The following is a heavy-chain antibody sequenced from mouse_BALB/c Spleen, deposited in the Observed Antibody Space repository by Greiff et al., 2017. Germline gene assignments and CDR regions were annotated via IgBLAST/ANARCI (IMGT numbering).Heavy chain of an antibody. V-gene: IGHV5-17*02. Sequence: DVKLVESGGGLVQPGGSRKLSCAASGFTFSSFGMHWVRQAPEKGLEWVAYISSGSSTIYYADTVKGRFTISRDNPKNTLFLQMTSLRSEDTAMYYCAREYDIYAMDYWGQGTSVTVSS. CDR2: ISSGSSTI. J-gene: IGHJ4*01. D-gene: IGHD2-10*02. CDR3: AREYDIYAMDY. CDR1: GFTFSSFG.